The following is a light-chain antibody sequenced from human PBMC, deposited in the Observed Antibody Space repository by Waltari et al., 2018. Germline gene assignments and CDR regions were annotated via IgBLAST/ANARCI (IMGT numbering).Light chain of an antibody. CDR1: RSVLDTSKDKNF. J-gene: IGKJ2*01. CDR3: QQYYAAPYT. Sequence: DIVMTQSPDSLAVSLGGRATINCKSSRSVLDTSKDKNFLAWYQLKPGQSPKLLIYWASTRGSGVPDRFSASVSGTDFTLTIISLQAEDVAIYSCQQYYAAPYTFGQGTKVEIK. CDR2: WAS. V-gene: IGKV4-1*01.